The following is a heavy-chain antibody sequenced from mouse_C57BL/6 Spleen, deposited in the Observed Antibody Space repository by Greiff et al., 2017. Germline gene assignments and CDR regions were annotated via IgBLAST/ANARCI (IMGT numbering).Heavy chain of an antibody. D-gene: IGHD4-1*01. CDR3: ARKAGTVFDY. J-gene: IGHJ2*01. CDR1: GFTFSDYG. V-gene: IGHV5-17*01. CDR2: ISSGSSTI. Sequence: EVKLMESGGGLVKPGGSLKLSCAASGFTFSDYGMHWVRQAPEKGLEWVAYISSGSSTIYYADTVKGRFTISRANAKNTLFLQMTSLRSEDTAMYYCARKAGTVFDYWRQGATLAVSS.